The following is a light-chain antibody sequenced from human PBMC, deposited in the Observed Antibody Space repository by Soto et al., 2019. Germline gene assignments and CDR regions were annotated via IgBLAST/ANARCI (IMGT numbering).Light chain of an antibody. J-gene: IGKJ1*01. CDR3: QQYNTYLTWT. V-gene: IGKV1-5*01. CDR1: QSVSMW. CDR2: DAS. Sequence: TQMTQSPSTLSASVGDRVTITCRASQSVSMWLAWYQQKPGKAPRLLIYDASNLESGVPSRFSGSGSRTEFTLTITSLQPEDAATSYCQQYNTYLTWTFGQGTKVEIK.